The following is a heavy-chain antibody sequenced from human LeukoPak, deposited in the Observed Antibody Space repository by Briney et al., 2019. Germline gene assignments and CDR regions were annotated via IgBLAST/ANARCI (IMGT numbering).Heavy chain of an antibody. D-gene: IGHD3-16*01. CDR2: IYYSGST. J-gene: IGHJ4*02. V-gene: IGHV4-59*01. CDR1: GGSISSYY. Sequence: ASETLFLTCTVSGGSISSYYWSWIRQPPGKGLEWIGYIYYSGSTNYNPSLKSRVTISVDTSKNQFSLRLSSVTAADTAVYYCARGGVLKSVDYWGQGTLVAVSS. CDR3: ARGGVLKSVDY.